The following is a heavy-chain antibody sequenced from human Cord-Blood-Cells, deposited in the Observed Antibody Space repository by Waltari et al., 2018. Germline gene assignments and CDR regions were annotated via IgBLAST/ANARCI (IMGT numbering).Heavy chain of an antibody. V-gene: IGHV4-39*01. J-gene: IGHJ4*02. CDR3: ARSYYDILTGYPQFDY. Sequence: QLQLQESGPGLVKPSATLSLTCTVSGGSISSSSYYWGWIRPPPGKGLEWIGSIYYSGSTYYNPSLKSRVTISVDTSKNQFSLKLSSVTAADTAVYYCARSYYDILTGYPQFDYWGQGTLVTVSS. D-gene: IGHD3-9*01. CDR1: GGSISSSSYY. CDR2: IYYSGST.